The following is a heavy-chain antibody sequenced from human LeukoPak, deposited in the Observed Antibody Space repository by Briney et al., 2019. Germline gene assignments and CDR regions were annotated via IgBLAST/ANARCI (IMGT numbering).Heavy chain of an antibody. CDR3: AKIQGYYHYVWGSYRYDYFDY. CDR2: INSDGSST. Sequence: RPGGSLRLSCAASGFTFSRYWMHWVRQAPGKGLVWVSRINSDGSSTTYADSVKGRFTISRDNAKNTLYLQMNSLRAEDTAVYYCAKIQGYYHYVWGSYRYDYFDYWGQGTLVTVSS. D-gene: IGHD3-16*02. CDR1: GFTFSRYW. J-gene: IGHJ4*02. V-gene: IGHV3-74*01.